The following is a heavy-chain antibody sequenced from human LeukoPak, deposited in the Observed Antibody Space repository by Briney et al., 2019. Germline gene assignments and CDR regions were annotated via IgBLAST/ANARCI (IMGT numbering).Heavy chain of an antibody. V-gene: IGHV3-11*04. CDR2: ISSSGSTI. CDR3: AKAVNWNDGYFDY. J-gene: IGHJ4*02. Sequence: GGSLRLSCAASGFTFSDYYMSWIRQAPGKGLEWVSYISSSGSTIYYADSVKGRFTISRDNSKNTLYLQMNSLRAEDTAVYYCAKAVNWNDGYFDYWGQGTLVTVSS. CDR1: GFTFSDYY. D-gene: IGHD1-1*01.